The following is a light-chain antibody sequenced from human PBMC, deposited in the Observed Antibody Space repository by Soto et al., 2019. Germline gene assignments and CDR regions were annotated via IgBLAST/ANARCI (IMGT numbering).Light chain of an antibody. J-gene: IGKJ5*01. CDR2: GAS. Sequence: TEDPSTPSGTLGARATLSCRANDSVSSNLAWNQQKPGQAPRVLIYGASTRGDGVQVRYGGSGSGSEFTLTIDTQQSEDFAVYDGQPYHNGRPLTFGQRRRL. CDR1: DSVSSN. CDR3: QPYHNGRPLT. V-gene: IGKV3-15*01.